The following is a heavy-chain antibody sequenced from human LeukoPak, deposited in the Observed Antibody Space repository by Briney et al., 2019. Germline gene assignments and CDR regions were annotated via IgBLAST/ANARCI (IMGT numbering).Heavy chain of an antibody. CDR2: IKQDGSDK. CDR1: GFTFSSYW. Sequence: GGPLRLSCAASGFTFSSYWMSWVRQAPGKGPEWVANIKQDGSDKHYVDSLRCRFTTSREKAKNSLYLQMYSLRAEDTAVYYCARTVSTLVRRSHWAFDIWGQGTMVTVSS. J-gene: IGHJ3*02. D-gene: IGHD4-17*01. CDR3: ARTVSTLVRRSHWAFDI. V-gene: IGHV3-7*01.